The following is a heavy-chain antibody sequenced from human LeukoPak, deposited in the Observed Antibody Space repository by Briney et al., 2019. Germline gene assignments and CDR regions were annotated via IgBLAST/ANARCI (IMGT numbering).Heavy chain of an antibody. Sequence: ASVKVSCKASGYTFTSYGISWVRQAPGQGLEWMGWISAYNGNTNYAQKLQGRVTMTTDTSTSTAYMELRSLRSDDTAVYYCARVESKQRLATNWFDPWGQGTLVTVSS. CDR1: GYTFTSYG. CDR3: ARVESKQRLATNWFDP. CDR2: ISAYNGNT. V-gene: IGHV1-18*01. D-gene: IGHD6-19*01. J-gene: IGHJ5*02.